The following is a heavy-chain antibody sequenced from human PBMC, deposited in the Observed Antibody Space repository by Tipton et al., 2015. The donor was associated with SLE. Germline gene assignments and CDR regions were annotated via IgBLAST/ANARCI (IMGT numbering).Heavy chain of an antibody. D-gene: IGHD3-3*01. V-gene: IGHV4-34*01. CDR3: ARAVTWYYDFWSGYSPDAFDI. Sequence: LRLSCAVYGGSFSGYYWSWIRQPPGKGLEWIGEINHSGSTNYNPSLKSRVTISVDTSKSQFFLKLSPVTAADTAVYYCARAVTWYYDFWSGYSPDAFDIWGQGTMVTVSS. CDR2: INHSGST. J-gene: IGHJ3*02. CDR1: GGSFSGYY.